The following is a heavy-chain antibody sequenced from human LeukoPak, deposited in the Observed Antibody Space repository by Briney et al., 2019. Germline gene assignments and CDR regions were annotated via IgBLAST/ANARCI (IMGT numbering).Heavy chain of an antibody. J-gene: IGHJ3*02. Sequence: GEAPKISFKGSGYRLTSYWISWVRQMPGKGLEWMGIVYPGASDTRYSPSFQGQVTISADKSISTAYLQWSSLKASDTAMYYCARPKIVGGNDAFDIWGQGTMVTVSS. D-gene: IGHD1-26*01. CDR1: GYRLTSYW. CDR2: VYPGASDT. CDR3: ARPKIVGGNDAFDI. V-gene: IGHV5-51*01.